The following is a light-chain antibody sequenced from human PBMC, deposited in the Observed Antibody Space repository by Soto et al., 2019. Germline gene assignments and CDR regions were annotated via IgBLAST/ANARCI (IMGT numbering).Light chain of an antibody. CDR2: AAS. CDR1: QSISSY. V-gene: IGKV1-39*01. CDR3: QQSYSTPPWT. Sequence: IQTTQSPSSLSASVVDIVTITFLASQSISSYLNWYQQKPGKAPKLLIYAASSLQSGVPSRFSGSGSGTDFTLTISSLQPEDFATYYCQQSYSTPPWTFGQGTKVDI. J-gene: IGKJ1*01.